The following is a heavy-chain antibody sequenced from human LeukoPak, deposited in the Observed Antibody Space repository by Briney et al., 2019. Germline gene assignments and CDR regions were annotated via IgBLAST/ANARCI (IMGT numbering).Heavy chain of an antibody. CDR3: ARDLGRTDNGDYPSY. D-gene: IGHD4-17*01. J-gene: IGHJ4*02. Sequence: EASVKVSCKASGYTFTGYYMHWVRQAPGQGLEWMGWISVFKGNTHYAQKFQGRVTMTTDTATNTAYMELRSLTSDDTAVYYCARDLGRTDNGDYPSYWGQGTLVIVSS. CDR2: ISVFKGNT. CDR1: GYTFTGYY. V-gene: IGHV1-18*04.